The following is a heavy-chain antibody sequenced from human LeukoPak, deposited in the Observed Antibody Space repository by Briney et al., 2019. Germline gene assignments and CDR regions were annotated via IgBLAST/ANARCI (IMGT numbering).Heavy chain of an antibody. J-gene: IGHJ6*03. D-gene: IGHD3-22*01. CDR1: GGTFSSYA. V-gene: IGHV1-69*05. CDR3: ARGYPRQRNYYDSSGYFPIWFWGYYYYMDV. Sequence: ASVKVSCKASGGTFSSYAISWVRQAPGQGLEWMGGIIPIFGTANYAQKFQGRVTMTRNTSISTAYMELSSLRSEDTAVYYCARGYPRQRNYYDSSGYFPIWFWGYYYYMDVWGKGTTVTISS. CDR2: IIPIFGTA.